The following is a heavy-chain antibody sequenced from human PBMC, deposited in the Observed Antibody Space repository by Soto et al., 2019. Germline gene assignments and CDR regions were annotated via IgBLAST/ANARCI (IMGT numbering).Heavy chain of an antibody. V-gene: IGHV3-30-3*01. CDR1: GFTFSSYA. Sequence: PGESLKISCAASGFTFSSYAMHWVRQAPGKGLEWVAVISYDGSNKYYADSVKGRFTISRDNSKNTLYLQMNSLRAEDTAVYYCARDTWYYDSSGYKNGMDVWGQGTTVTVSS. CDR3: ARDTWYYDSSGYKNGMDV. D-gene: IGHD3-22*01. CDR2: ISYDGSNK. J-gene: IGHJ6*02.